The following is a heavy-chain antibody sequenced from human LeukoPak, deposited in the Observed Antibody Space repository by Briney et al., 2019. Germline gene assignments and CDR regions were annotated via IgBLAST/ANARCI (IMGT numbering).Heavy chain of an antibody. Sequence: PGGSLRLSCAASGFTFSSYWMHWVRQAPGKGLVWVSRINSDGSSTSYADSVKGRFTISRDNSKNTLYLQMNSLRAEDTAVYYCAKLPTTVTAFDYWGQGTLVTVSS. CDR2: INSDGSST. J-gene: IGHJ4*02. CDR3: AKLPTTVTAFDY. D-gene: IGHD4-17*01. CDR1: GFTFSSYW. V-gene: IGHV3-74*01.